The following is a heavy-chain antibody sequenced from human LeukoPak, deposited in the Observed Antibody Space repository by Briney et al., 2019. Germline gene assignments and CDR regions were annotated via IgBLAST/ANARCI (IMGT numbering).Heavy chain of an antibody. CDR3: ARDRSQEFDP. J-gene: IGHJ5*02. CDR2: ISSDGTNK. D-gene: IGHD3-10*01. CDR1: RFTFRNYA. V-gene: IGHV3-30*04. Sequence: GGSLRLSCAASRFTFRNYAMHWVRQAPGKGLEWVAVISSDGTNKDYTDSVKGRFSISRDNSKNTLYLQMNRLRADDTAVYYCARDRSQEFDPWGQGTLVTVSS.